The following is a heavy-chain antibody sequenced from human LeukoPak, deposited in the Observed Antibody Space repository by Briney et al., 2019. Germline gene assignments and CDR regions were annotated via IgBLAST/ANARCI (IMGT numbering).Heavy chain of an antibody. CDR3: ARDGPRIAALGEDFDY. CDR2: INPSGGST. Sequence: ASVTVSCKASGYTFTSYYMHWVRRAPGQGLEWMGIINPSGGSTSYAQKFQGRVTMTRDTSTSTVYMELSSLRSEDTAVYYCARDGPRIAALGEDFDYWGQGTLVTVSS. D-gene: IGHD6-6*01. V-gene: IGHV1-46*01. CDR1: GYTFTSYY. J-gene: IGHJ4*02.